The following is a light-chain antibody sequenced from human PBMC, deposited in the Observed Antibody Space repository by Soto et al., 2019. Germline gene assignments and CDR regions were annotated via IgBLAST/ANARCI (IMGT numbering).Light chain of an antibody. J-gene: IGKJ5*01. CDR1: QSISGY. CDR3: QQRYNFPIT. Sequence: DIVMTQSPLSLPVTPGEPASISCRASQSISGYLGWYQQKPGQAPRLLIYAVSNRAAGIPARFSGSGSGTDFTLTISSLEPEDFSVYYCQQRYNFPITFGQGTRLEIK. CDR2: AVS. V-gene: IGKV3-11*01.